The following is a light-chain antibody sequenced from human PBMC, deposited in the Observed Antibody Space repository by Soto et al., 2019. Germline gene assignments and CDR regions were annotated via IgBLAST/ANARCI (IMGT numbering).Light chain of an antibody. V-gene: IGKV1-39*02. CDR2: AAS. J-gene: IGKJ2*01. CDR3: PEAYTNPRYT. CDR1: QPISGN. Sequence: DVQMTQSPFFLSASVGDRIAITCPASQPISGNLNWYQHKPVTAPKLLIRAASILQPGVPSRFSGSGSGTDFTLPIGSRVPGDCAPYVCPEAYTNPRYTFGEGTHLEI.